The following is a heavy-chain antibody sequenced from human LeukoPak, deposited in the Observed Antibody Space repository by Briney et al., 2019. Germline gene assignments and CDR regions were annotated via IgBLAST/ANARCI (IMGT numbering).Heavy chain of an antibody. Sequence: KSGESLKISCKGSGYSFTSYWISWVRQMPGKGLEWMGIIYPGDSDTRYSPSFQGQVTISADKSISTAYLQWSSLKASDTAMYYCARQSLDYYDSSGYYYYGMDVWGQGTTVTVSS. J-gene: IGHJ6*02. CDR2: IYPGDSDT. V-gene: IGHV5-51*01. CDR3: ARQSLDYYDSSGYYYYGMDV. CDR1: GYSFTSYW. D-gene: IGHD3-22*01.